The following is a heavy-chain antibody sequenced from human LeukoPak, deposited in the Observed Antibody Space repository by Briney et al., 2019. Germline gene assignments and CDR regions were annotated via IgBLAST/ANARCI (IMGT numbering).Heavy chain of an antibody. J-gene: IGHJ4*02. Sequence: SETLSLTCTVSGGSISSSRYYWGWIRQPPGKGLEWIGSIYYSGSTYYNPSLKSRVTISVDTSKNQFSLKLSSVTAADTAVYYCATDYYGSGSYRTWGQGTLVTVSS. CDR1: GGSISSSRYY. V-gene: IGHV4-39*07. D-gene: IGHD3-10*01. CDR3: ATDYYGSGSYRT. CDR2: IYYSGST.